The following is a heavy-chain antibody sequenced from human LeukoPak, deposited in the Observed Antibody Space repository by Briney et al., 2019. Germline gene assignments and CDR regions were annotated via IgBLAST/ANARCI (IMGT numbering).Heavy chain of an antibody. D-gene: IGHD5-24*01. CDR2: ISGSSTDI. CDR3: ARGRDGYNLIDAFDI. J-gene: IGHJ3*02. V-gene: IGHV3-21*01. Sequence: PGGSLRLSCAASGFTFSNYAMSWVRQAPGKGLEWVSSISGSSTDIYNADSVKGRFTISRDNAKNSLYLQMNSLRVEDTAVYYCARGRDGYNLIDAFDIWGQGTMVTVSS. CDR1: GFTFSNYA.